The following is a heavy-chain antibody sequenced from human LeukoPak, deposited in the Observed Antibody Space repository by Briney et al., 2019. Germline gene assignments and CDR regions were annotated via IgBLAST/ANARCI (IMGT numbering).Heavy chain of an antibody. D-gene: IGHD1-26*01. V-gene: IGHV3-30*02. J-gene: IGHJ4*02. Sequence: GGSLRLSCVASGFSFSSFGIHWVRQAPGKGLEWVAFIRYDSTNQYYADSVKGRFTISRDNSKNTLYLQMNSLRHDDTALYYCANWWDDRGHFYDYWGQGTLVTVSS. CDR2: IRYDSTNQ. CDR3: ANWWDDRGHFYDY. CDR1: GFSFSSFG.